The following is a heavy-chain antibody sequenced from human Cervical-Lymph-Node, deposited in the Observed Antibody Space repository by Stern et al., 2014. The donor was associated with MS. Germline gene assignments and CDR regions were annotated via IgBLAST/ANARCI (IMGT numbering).Heavy chain of an antibody. CDR3: ASGGEVDGGDV. J-gene: IGHJ6*02. CDR2: NNPRGGGT. CDR1: GYTLTIYY. Sequence: VQLVESGTEVKKPGASVKVSCTASGYTLTIYYIHWVRQAPGQGLEWMGVNNPRGGGTNYAQKFQGSDTTTRDTSTANALNQSSSLRSDDTAVYYCASGGEVDGGDVWGQGTTVTVFS. V-gene: IGHV1-46*01. D-gene: IGHD2-15*01.